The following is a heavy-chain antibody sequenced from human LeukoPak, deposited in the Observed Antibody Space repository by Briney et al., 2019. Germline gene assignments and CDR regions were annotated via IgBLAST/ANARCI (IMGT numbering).Heavy chain of an antibody. CDR1: GYTFTSYY. J-gene: IGHJ6*03. CDR2: INPTGGST. V-gene: IGHV1-46*01. D-gene: IGHD6-19*01. CDR3: ARSAVAGWGGAPYYFYMDV. Sequence: GASVKVSCKASGYTFTSYYMHWVRQAPGQGLEWMGIINPTGGSTSYAQKFQGRVTMTRDMSTSTVYMELSSLRSEDTAVYCCARSAVAGWGGAPYYFYMDVWGKGTTVTVSS.